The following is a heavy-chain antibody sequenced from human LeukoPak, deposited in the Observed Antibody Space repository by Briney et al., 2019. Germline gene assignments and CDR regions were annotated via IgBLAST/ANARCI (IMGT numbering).Heavy chain of an antibody. Sequence: GGSLRLSCTASGFTFSSLAMTWVRQAPGKGLEWVSTIRSNGDTTYNADSVKGRFTTSRDNSKNTLYLELNSLRVEDTATFYCAKGQELDDGVFDSWGQGTMVTVSS. CDR2: IRSNGDTT. V-gene: IGHV3-23*01. J-gene: IGHJ4*02. CDR1: GFTFSSLA. D-gene: IGHD1-1*01. CDR3: AKGQELDDGVFDS.